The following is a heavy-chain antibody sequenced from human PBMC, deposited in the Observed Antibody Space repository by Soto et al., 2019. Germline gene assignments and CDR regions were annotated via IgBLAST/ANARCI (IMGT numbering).Heavy chain of an antibody. CDR3: AREKTIFGLDY. D-gene: IGHD3-3*01. CDR2: ISYDGSNK. J-gene: IGHJ4*02. V-gene: IGHV3-30-3*01. Sequence: PGGSLRLSCAASGFTFSSYAMHWVRQAPGKGLEWVAVISYDGSNKYYADSVKGRFTISRDNSKNTLYLQMNSLRAEDTAVYYCAREKTIFGLDYWGQGTLVTVSS. CDR1: GFTFSSYA.